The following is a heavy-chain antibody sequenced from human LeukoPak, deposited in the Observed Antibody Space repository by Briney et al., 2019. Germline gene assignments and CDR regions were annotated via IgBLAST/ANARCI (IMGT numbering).Heavy chain of an antibody. J-gene: IGHJ4*02. CDR1: GLTVTDNY. V-gene: IGHV3-53*01. D-gene: IGHD5/OR15-5a*01. CDR2: IFPNGRT. CDR3: ARTNTVYGDFDY. Sequence: GGSLRLSSAASGLTVTDNYFSWVRQAPGKGLEWVSVIFPNGRTYHADSVKGRFTISRDTSKNVLLLQMNSLRADDTALYHCARTNTVYGDFDYWGQGVLVTVSS.